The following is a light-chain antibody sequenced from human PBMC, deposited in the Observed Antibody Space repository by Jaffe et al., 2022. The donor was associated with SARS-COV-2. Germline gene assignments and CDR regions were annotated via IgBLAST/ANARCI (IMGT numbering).Light chain of an antibody. CDR1: QSISSY. V-gene: IGKV1-39*01. CDR2: AAS. Sequence: DIQMTQSPSSLSASVGDRVTITCRASQSISSYLNWYQQKPGKAPKLLIYAASTLQSEVPSRFSGSGSGTDFTLTINSLQPEDFATYYCQQGFSTPRTFGQGTQLEIK. J-gene: IGKJ5*01. CDR3: QQGFSTPRT.